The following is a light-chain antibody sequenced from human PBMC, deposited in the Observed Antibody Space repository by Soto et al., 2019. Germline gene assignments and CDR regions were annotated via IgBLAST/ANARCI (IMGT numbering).Light chain of an antibody. V-gene: IGKV3-15*01. J-gene: IGKJ1*01. Sequence: EIVMTQSPATLSVSPGERATLSCRASQTVSSNLAWYQQKPGQAPRLLFYGASTRATGIPARFSGSGSGTEFTLTISSLQSEDFAVYYCQQGSDWPWTFGQGTKVDIK. CDR1: QTVSSN. CDR2: GAS. CDR3: QQGSDWPWT.